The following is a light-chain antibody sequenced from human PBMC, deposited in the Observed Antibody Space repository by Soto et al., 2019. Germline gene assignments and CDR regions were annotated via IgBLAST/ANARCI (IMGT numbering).Light chain of an antibody. V-gene: IGLV1-47*01. J-gene: IGLJ2*01. CDR1: SSNIGSNH. Sequence: QSVLTQSPSTSGTPGQRVTISCSGSSSNIGSNHVYWYQQFPGMAPKLLMYRSDQRPTGVPDRFSGSKSGTSASLAISGLRSDDEADYYCSARDDSLSGVVFGGGTTLTVL. CDR3: SARDDSLSGVV. CDR2: RSD.